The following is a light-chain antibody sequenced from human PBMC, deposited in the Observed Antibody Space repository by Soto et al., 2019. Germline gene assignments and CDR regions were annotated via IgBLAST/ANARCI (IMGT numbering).Light chain of an antibody. Sequence: EIVLTQSPGTLSLSPGERATLSCRASQSVSNSYLAWYQQKPGQAPRLLIYGASSRATGIPDRFSGSGTGTDFTLTISRLEPEDFAVYFCQQYDSLSRTFGQGTKVEIK. J-gene: IGKJ1*01. V-gene: IGKV3-20*01. CDR1: QSVSNSY. CDR2: GAS. CDR3: QQYDSLSRT.